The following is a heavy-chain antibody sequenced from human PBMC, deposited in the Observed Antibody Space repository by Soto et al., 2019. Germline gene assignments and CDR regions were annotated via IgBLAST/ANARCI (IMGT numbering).Heavy chain of an antibody. Sequence: SETLSLTCTVSGGSISSGDYYWSWIRQLLGKGLEWIGYIYYSGSTYYNPSLKSRVTISVDTSKNQFTLKLSSVTAADTAVYFCSSDGGGYGVFDYWGQGTLVTVSS. CDR3: SSDGGGYGVFDY. D-gene: IGHD5-12*01. CDR1: GGSISSGDYY. V-gene: IGHV4-31*02. CDR2: IYYSGST. J-gene: IGHJ4*02.